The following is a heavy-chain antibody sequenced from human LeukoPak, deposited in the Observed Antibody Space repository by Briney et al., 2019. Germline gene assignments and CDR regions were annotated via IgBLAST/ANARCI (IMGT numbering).Heavy chain of an antibody. CDR2: IKQDGSER. CDR3: ATGAGCGY. CDR1: GFTFSSYW. D-gene: IGHD6-19*01. V-gene: IGHV3-7*03. J-gene: IGHJ4*02. Sequence: GGSLRLSRAASGFTFSSYWMTWVRQAPGKGLEWVANIKQDGSERNYVDPVKGRFTISRDNAKNSLYLQMNTLRDEDTAVYYCATGAGCGYWGQGTLVTVSS.